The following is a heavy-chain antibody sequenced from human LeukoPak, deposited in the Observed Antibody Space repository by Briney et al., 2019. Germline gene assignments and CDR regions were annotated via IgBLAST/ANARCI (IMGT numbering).Heavy chain of an antibody. CDR1: GYSFTAYY. V-gene: IGHV1-2*02. D-gene: IGHD3-16*01. J-gene: IGHJ4*02. Sequence: ASVKVSCKASGYSFTAYYIHWVRQAPGQGLEWMGWINPNSGDTNYAQKFQGRVTMTRDTSINTVYMELSRLRSDDTAVFYCARDYQAGGDYWGQGTLVTVSS. CDR3: ARDYQAGGDY. CDR2: INPNSGDT.